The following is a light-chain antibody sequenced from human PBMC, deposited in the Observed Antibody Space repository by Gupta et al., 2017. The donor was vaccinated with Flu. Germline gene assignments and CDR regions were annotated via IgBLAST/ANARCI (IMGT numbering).Light chain of an antibody. CDR1: QSVNNNY. CDR2: CGS. CDR3: KQSRISMQT. Sequence: NLSLPPCVTVTSTQRVRQSVNNNYLHWYQQKPGQAPRLLIYCGSIRATGVPDRFSGSGSGTEFTLSIMRVEAEDIGVYYCKQSRISMQTFGQGTKLEIK. J-gene: IGKJ2*01. V-gene: IGKV3-20*01.